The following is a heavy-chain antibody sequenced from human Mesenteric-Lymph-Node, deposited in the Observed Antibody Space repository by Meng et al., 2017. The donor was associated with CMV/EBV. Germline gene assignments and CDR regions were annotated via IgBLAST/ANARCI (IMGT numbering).Heavy chain of an antibody. CDR1: GFIFDDYT. Sequence: GGSLRLSCAASGFIFDDYTMHWVRQAPGKGLEWVAGITWNSGNIEYADSVKGRFTISRDNAKNSLYLQMNSLRAEDTAVYYCAKRSDVSGFTIKGYFDYWGQGTLVTV. J-gene: IGHJ4*02. D-gene: IGHD3-22*01. CDR2: ITWNSGNI. V-gene: IGHV3-9*01. CDR3: AKRSDVSGFTIKGYFDY.